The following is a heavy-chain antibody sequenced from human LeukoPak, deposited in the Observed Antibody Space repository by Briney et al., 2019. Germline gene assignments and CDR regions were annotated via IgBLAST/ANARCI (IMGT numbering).Heavy chain of an antibody. CDR3: ARDKQLEHYYYYYTDV. J-gene: IGHJ6*03. Sequence: WETLSLTCTVSGGSISSYYWSWIRQPAGKGLEWIGRIYTSGSTNYNPSLKSRVTMSVDTSKNQFSLKLSSVIAADTAVYYCARDKQLEHYYYYYTDVCGKGTTVTVSS. V-gene: IGHV4-4*07. CDR2: IYTSGST. D-gene: IGHD6-13*01. CDR1: GGSISSYY.